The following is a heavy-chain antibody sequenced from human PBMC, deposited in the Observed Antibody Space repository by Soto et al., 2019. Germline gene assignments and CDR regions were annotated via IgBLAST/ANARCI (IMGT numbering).Heavy chain of an antibody. V-gene: IGHV3-48*03. D-gene: IGHD6-19*01. CDR2: ISSSGTSI. Sequence: EVQLVESGGGMVQPGGSLRLSCAASRFTFSRYEMNWVRQAPGKGLEWVASISSSGTSIYYADSVKGRFSISRDNDKNSVYLAMNSLRVDDTAVYYCARDRGYTSGSYGGAFDFWGQGTLVTVSS. CDR1: RFTFSRYE. J-gene: IGHJ4*02. CDR3: ARDRGYTSGSYGGAFDF.